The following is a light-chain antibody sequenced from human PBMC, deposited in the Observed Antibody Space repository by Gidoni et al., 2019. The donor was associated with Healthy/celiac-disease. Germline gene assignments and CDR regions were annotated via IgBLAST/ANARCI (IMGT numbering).Light chain of an antibody. CDR1: SGGIASNY. Sequence: NFMLTQPHSVSESPGKTVTISCTRSSGGIASNYVQWYQQRPGSSPTTVIYEDNQRPSGVPDRFSGSIDSSSNSASLTISGLKTEDEADYYCQSYDSSNVVFGGGTKLTVL. CDR2: EDN. J-gene: IGLJ2*01. CDR3: QSYDSSNVV. V-gene: IGLV6-57*01.